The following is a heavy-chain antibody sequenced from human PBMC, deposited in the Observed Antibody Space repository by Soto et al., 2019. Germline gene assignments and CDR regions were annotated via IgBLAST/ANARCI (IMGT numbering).Heavy chain of an antibody. CDR3: AMRGGADDY. CDR1: GFTFSTSA. D-gene: IGHD3-16*01. V-gene: IGHV3-30*03. J-gene: IGHJ4*02. CDR2: ISYDGSNK. Sequence: QVQLVESGGGVVQPGRSLRVSCAASGFTFSTSAIHWVRQAPGKGLEWVAVISYDGSNKYYADSVKGRFTISRDNSKNTLYLQLNSLRVEDTAVYYCAMRGGADDYWGQGTLVTVSS.